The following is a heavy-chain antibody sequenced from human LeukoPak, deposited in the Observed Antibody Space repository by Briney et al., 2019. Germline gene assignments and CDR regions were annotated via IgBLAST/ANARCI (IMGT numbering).Heavy chain of an antibody. CDR3: AREVVRGVIIADYYYGMDV. CDR1: GGPISSYY. V-gene: IGHV4-4*07. J-gene: IGHJ6*02. CDR2: IYTSGST. Sequence: SETLSLTCTVSGGPISSYYWSWIRQPAGKGLEWIGRIYTSGSTNYNPSLKSRVTMSVDTSKNQFSLKLSSVTAADTAVYYCAREVVRGVIIADYYYGMDVWGQGTTVTVSS. D-gene: IGHD3-10*01.